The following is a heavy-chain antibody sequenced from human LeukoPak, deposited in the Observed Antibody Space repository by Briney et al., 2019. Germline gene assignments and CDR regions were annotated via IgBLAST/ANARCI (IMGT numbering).Heavy chain of an antibody. J-gene: IGHJ4*02. V-gene: IGHV3-30*18. Sequence: GGSLRLSRAASGFTFSSYGMHWVRQAPGKGLEWVAVISYDGSNKYYADSVKGRFTISRDNSKNTLYLQMNSLRAEDTAVYYCAKAHIFNFDWLFTFDYWGQGTLVTVSS. CDR3: AKAHIFNFDWLFTFDY. CDR2: ISYDGSNK. CDR1: GFTFSSYG. D-gene: IGHD3-9*01.